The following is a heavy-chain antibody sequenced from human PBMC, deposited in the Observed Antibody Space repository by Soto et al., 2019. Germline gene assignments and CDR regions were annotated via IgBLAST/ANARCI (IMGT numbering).Heavy chain of an antibody. CDR3: ARDRDSSGGFDY. Sequence: ASVKVSCKDSGGTFSSYGIRWVRQAPGQGLEWMGWISAYNGNTNYAQKLQGRVTMTTDTSTSTAYMELRSLRSDDTAVYYCARDRDSSGGFDYWGQGTLVTVSS. CDR2: ISAYNGNT. V-gene: IGHV1-18*01. J-gene: IGHJ4*02. CDR1: GGTFSSYG. D-gene: IGHD6-19*01.